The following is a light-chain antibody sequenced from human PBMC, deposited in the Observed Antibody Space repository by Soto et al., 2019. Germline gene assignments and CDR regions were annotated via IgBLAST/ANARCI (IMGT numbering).Light chain of an antibody. V-gene: IGKV1-5*01. CDR3: QQYNDYTPT. CDR1: QSPSRW. CDR2: DAS. J-gene: IGKJ2*01. Sequence: IQMTHSPFTLSASVGDRDTITCRASQSPSRWVAWYQQKPGKVPKLLIYDASSLESGVLAMFCGSGSGTEFTLPVSSLQPDDFASYYFQQYNDYTPTFGHGTKVDIK.